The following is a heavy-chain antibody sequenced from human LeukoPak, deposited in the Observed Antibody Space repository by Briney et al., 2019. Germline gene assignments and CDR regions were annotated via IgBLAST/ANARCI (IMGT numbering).Heavy chain of an antibody. CDR1: GYSFTNYW. CDR3: AKGQGYGDHYPIDY. CDR2: IYPSGSDT. Sequence: GESLKISCYASGYSFTNYWVAWVRQMPGKGLEWMGIIYPSGSDTRYSPSFQGQVTISADKSISTAYLQWSSLKASDTAIYYCAKGQGYGDHYPIDYWGQGTLVTVSS. V-gene: IGHV5-51*01. J-gene: IGHJ4*02. D-gene: IGHD4-17*01.